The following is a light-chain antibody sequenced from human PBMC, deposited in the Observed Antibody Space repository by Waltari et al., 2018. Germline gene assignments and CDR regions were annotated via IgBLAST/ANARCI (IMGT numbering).Light chain of an antibody. CDR1: QSIRTY. CDR3: RQSFSTLIT. CDR2: AAS. V-gene: IGKV1-39*01. J-gene: IGKJ5*01. Sequence: DIQLTPSPSSLSASVADRLTITCRASQSIRTYLIWFQQKPGKDPNLLINAASSILSGVPSGFSGSGSGTDFTLTITSLQPEDFATYYCRQSFSTLITFGQGTRLEIK.